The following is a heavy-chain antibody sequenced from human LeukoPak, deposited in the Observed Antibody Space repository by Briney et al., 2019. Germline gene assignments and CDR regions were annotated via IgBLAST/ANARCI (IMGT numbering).Heavy chain of an antibody. CDR2: IRYDGSNK. V-gene: IGHV3-30*02. CDR3: ADPFGDAFDM. CDR1: GFTFSSYG. D-gene: IGHD3-3*01. J-gene: IGHJ3*02. Sequence: GGSLRLSCAASGFTFSSYGMHWVRQAPGKGLEWVAFIRYDGSNKYYADSVKGRFTISRDNAKNTLYLQMNSLRAEDTAVYYCADPFGDAFDMWGQGTMVTVSS.